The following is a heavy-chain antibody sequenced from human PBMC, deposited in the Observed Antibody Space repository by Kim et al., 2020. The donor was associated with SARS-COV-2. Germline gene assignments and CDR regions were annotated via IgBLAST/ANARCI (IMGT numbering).Heavy chain of an antibody. D-gene: IGHD3-3*01. CDR2: INPSGGST. CDR3: ARDQPYYDFWSGPPGYGMDV. CDR1: GYTFTSYY. V-gene: IGHV1-46*01. Sequence: SVKVSCKASGYTFTSYYMHWVRQAPGQGLEWMGIINPSGGSTSYAQKFQGRVTMTRDTSTSTVYMELSSLRSEDTAVYYCARDQPYYDFWSGPPGYGMDVWGQGTTVTVSS. J-gene: IGHJ6*02.